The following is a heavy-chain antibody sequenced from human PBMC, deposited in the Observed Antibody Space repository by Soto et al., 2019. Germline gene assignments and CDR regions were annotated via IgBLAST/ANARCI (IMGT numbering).Heavy chain of an antibody. D-gene: IGHD3-3*02. J-gene: IGHJ4*01. CDR2: IKSKIDGGTT. Sequence: GGSLRLSCAASGFIFSTSWINWVRQAPGKGLEWVGRIKSKIDGGTTDFAASVKGRFAISRDDSQDTMFLQMNSLKSEDTAVYYCTTDSHFSTRLVRFDLWGRGTLVTVSS. CDR3: TTDSHFSTRLVRFDL. CDR1: GFIFSTSW. V-gene: IGHV3-15*07.